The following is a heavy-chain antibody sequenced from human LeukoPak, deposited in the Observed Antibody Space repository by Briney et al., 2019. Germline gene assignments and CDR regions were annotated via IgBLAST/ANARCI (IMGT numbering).Heavy chain of an antibody. V-gene: IGHV3-21*04. CDR1: GFTFSSYS. CDR3: ARHSNYAGDWFDP. J-gene: IGHJ5*02. D-gene: IGHD4-11*01. Sequence: NPGGSLRLSCAASGFTFSSYSMNWVRQAPGKGLEWVSSISSSSSYIYYADLVKGRFTISRDNAKNSLYLQMNSLRSEDTAVYYCARHSNYAGDWFDPWGQGTLVTVSS. CDR2: ISSSSSYI.